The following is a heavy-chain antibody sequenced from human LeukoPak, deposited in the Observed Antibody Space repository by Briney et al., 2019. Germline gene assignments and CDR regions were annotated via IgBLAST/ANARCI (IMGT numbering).Heavy chain of an antibody. J-gene: IGHJ5*02. CDR2: IYPGDSDT. V-gene: IGHV5-51*01. CDR1: GYSFTTYW. D-gene: IGHD1-7*01. Sequence: KSGESLKISCKGSGYSFTTYWIGWVRQMPGKGLEWMGIIYPGDSDTRYSPSFQGHVNISADKSITTAYLQWSSLKASYAVKYYCARSILELRTWNWFDPWGQGTLVTVSS. CDR3: ARSILELRTWNWFDP.